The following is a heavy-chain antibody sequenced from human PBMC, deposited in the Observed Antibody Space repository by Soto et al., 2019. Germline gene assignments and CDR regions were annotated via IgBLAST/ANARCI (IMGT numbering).Heavy chain of an antibody. V-gene: IGHV1-3*01. CDR2: INAGNGNT. CDR1: GYTFTSYA. D-gene: IGHD6-13*01. J-gene: IGHJ4*02. CDR3: ARAINDPKRQLALGTFDY. Sequence: QVQLVQSGAEVKKPGASVKVSCKASGYTFTSYAMHWVRQAPGQRLEWMGWINAGNGNTKYSQKFQGRVTITRDTSASTAYMELSSLRSEDTAVYYCARAINDPKRQLALGTFDYWGQGTLVTVSS.